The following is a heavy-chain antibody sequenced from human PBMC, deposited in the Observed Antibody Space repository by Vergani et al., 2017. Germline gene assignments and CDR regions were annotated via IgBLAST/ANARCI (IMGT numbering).Heavy chain of an antibody. Sequence: EVQLTESGGGLEQPGGSLRLSCAASGFTFDDFAIHWVRQIPGGGLEWVSGISWDSGTIGYADSVKGRFIISRDNAKNSQYLQMNSLRSEDTALYYCVKDLHFALGTSSSFDHWGQGTLVTVSS. CDR1: GFTFDDFA. CDR2: ISWDSGTI. CDR3: VKDLHFALGTSSSFDH. J-gene: IGHJ4*02. D-gene: IGHD3-3*02. V-gene: IGHV3-9*01.